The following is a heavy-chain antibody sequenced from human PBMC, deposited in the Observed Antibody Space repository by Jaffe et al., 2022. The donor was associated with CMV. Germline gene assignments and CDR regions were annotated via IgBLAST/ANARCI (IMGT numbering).Heavy chain of an antibody. J-gene: IGHJ5*02. Sequence: DVQLVESGGGLAQPGGSLRLSCAASGFTLSRYEMNWVRQAPGKGLEWISYSSNSGSARYYADSVKGRFIISRDNTKNVLYLEMNSLRVEDTATYYCARNSEYCSGGSCALHWLDPWGQGTLVTVSS. CDR2: SSNSGSAR. CDR1: GFTLSRYE. D-gene: IGHD2-15*01. V-gene: IGHV3-48*03. CDR3: ARNSEYCSGGSCALHWLDP.